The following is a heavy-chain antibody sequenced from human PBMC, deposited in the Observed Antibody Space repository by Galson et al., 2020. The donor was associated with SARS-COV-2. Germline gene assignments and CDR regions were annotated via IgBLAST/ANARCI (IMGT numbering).Heavy chain of an antibody. CDR3: ARDTYYYDSSGYYYVYYYYGMDV. D-gene: IGHD3-22*01. CDR2: ISYDGSNK. Sequence: TGGSLRLSCAASGFTFSSYAMHWVRQAPGKGLEWVAVISYDGSNKYYADSVKGRFTISRDNSKNTLYLQMNSLRAEDTAVYYCARDTYYYDSSGYYYVYYYYGMDVWGQGTTVTVSS. CDR1: GFTFSSYA. V-gene: IGHV3-30-3*01. J-gene: IGHJ6*02.